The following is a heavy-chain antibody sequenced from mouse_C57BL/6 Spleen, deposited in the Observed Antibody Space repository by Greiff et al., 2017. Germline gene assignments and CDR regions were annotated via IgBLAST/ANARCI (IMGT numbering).Heavy chain of an antibody. J-gene: IGHJ2*02. CDR2: IYPRSGNT. Sequence: VQLQQSGAELARPGASVKLSCKASGYTFTSYGISWVKQRTGQGLEWIGEIYPRSGNTYYNEKFKGKATLTAEKSSSPAYMELRSLTSEDSAVYFFAISDGSCAYDYWGQGTSLTVSP. CDR1: GYTFTSYG. D-gene: IGHD1-1*01. CDR3: AISDGSCAYDY. V-gene: IGHV1-81*01.